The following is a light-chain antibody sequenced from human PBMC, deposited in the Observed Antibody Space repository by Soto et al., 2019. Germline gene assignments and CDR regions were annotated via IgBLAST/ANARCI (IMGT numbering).Light chain of an antibody. V-gene: IGKV1-8*01. CDR2: GAS. CDR1: QGISSY. J-gene: IGKJ5*01. Sequence: AIRMTQSPSSFSASTGDRVTITCRASQGISSYLAWYQQKPGKAPKLLIYGASTLQSGVPSRFTGSGSGTDFALTVNSLQAEDFATYYCQQGYSSPATFGQGTRLEIK. CDR3: QQGYSSPAT.